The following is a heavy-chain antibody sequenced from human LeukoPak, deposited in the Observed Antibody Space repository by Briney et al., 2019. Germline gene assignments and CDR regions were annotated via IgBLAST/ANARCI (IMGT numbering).Heavy chain of an antibody. Sequence: PSETLSLTCAVYGGSFRDYYWSWIRQPPGKGLEWIGEINHSGITNYSPSLKSRVTISLDTSKKQFSLKLTSVTAADTAVYYCARGVVAVTALYYYYYGLDVWGRGTPVTVSS. J-gene: IGHJ6*02. V-gene: IGHV4-34*01. D-gene: IGHD2-21*02. CDR3: ARGVVAVTALYYYYYGLDV. CDR1: GGSFRDYY. CDR2: INHSGIT.